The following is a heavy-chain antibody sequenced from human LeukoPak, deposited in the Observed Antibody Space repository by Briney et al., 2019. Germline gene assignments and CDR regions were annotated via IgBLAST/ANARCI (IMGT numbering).Heavy chain of an antibody. D-gene: IGHD2-2*01. J-gene: IGHJ4*02. CDR3: ARTYCSSTSCSPFDY. Sequence: ASVKVSCKASGYTFTSYYMHWVRQAPGQGLEWMGIINPSGGSTSYAQKFQGRVTMTRDMSTSTVYMELSSLRSEDTAVHYCARTYCSSTSCSPFDYWGQGTLVTVSS. V-gene: IGHV1-46*01. CDR2: INPSGGST. CDR1: GYTFTSYY.